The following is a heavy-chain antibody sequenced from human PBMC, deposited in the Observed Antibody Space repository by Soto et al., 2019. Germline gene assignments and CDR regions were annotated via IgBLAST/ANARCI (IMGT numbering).Heavy chain of an antibody. V-gene: IGHV3-9*01. D-gene: IGHD2-15*01. Sequence: EVQLVESGGGLVQPGRSLRLSCAASGFSFHDYAMHWVRQAPGKGLEWVSGISWNSGGMGYADSVKGRFTISTDNAKTSMKLQMNSLRAEDTAVYYCAKETGDCSGGSWYGIWDYYYGMDVWGQGATVTVAS. CDR2: ISWNSGGM. CDR1: GFSFHDYA. CDR3: AKETGDCSGGSWYGIWDYYYGMDV. J-gene: IGHJ6*02.